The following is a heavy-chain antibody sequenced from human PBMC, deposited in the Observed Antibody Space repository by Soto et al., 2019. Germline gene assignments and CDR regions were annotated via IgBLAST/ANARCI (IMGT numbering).Heavy chain of an antibody. V-gene: IGHV1-18*04. D-gene: IGHD3-22*01. J-gene: IGHJ4*02. CDR2: ISAYNGNT. Sequence: ASVKVSCKASGYTFTSYGISWVRQAPGQGLEWMGWISAYNGNTNYAQKLQGRVTMTTDTSTSTAYMELRSLRSDDTAVYYCARDIGSITMIVVVPNFDYWGQGTLVTVSS. CDR3: ARDIGSITMIVVVPNFDY. CDR1: GYTFTSYG.